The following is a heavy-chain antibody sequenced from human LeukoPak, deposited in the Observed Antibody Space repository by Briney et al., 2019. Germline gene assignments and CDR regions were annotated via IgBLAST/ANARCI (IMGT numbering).Heavy chain of an antibody. CDR1: GFTFSGSA. V-gene: IGHV3-73*01. CDR2: IRSKANSYAT. J-gene: IGHJ6*03. D-gene: IGHD3-10*01. CDR3: AKFGRRFLWFGERLLYYYMDV. Sequence: PGGSLRLSCAASGFTFSGSAMHWVRQASGKGLEWVGRIRSKANSYATAYAASVKGRFTISRDDSKNTAYLQMNSLKTEDTAVYYCAKFGRRFLWFGERLLYYYMDVWGKGTTVTISS.